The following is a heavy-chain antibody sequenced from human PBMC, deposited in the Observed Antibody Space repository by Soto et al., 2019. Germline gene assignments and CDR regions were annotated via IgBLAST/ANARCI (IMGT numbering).Heavy chain of an antibody. D-gene: IGHD3-22*01. J-gene: IGHJ5*02. CDR1: GYTFVNYD. V-gene: IGHV1-8*01. Sequence: QVQLVQSGAEVKKPGASVKVSCKTSGYTFVNYDINWVRQAPGQGLEWMGWMTPNSGNTGYAQKFEGRLTLTRDTSSGTAYMELSSLTSEDTAVYYCARNPYESGLFDPCGQGTLVTVSS. CDR3: ARNPYESGLFDP. CDR2: MTPNSGNT.